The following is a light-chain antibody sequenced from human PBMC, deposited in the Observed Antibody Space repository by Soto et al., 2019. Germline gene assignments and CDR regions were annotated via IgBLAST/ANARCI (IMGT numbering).Light chain of an antibody. CDR3: SSYTSSSSLAI. CDR2: EVT. J-gene: IGLJ2*01. Sequence: QSVLTQPASVSGSPGQSITISCSRTSSDVGFYNHVSWYQQHPGEAPKLLIYEVTIRPSGVSNRFSGSKSGNTASLTVSGLQAEDEGDYYCSSYTSSSSLAIFGGGTKLTVL. V-gene: IGLV2-14*01. CDR1: SSDVGFYNH.